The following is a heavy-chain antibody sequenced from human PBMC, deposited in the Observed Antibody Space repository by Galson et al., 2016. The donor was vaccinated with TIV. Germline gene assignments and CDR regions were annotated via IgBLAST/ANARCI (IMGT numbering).Heavy chain of an antibody. Sequence: SVKVSCKASGGTFNNYAVSWVRQAPGQGLEWMGRIIPIFGTTTYDTQKFQDRLTITADKSTSTVYMDLSRLTSDDTAVYFCAGGRRLTGSSWREFTSMDVWGQGTTVIVSS. J-gene: IGHJ6*02. D-gene: IGHD1-20*01. CDR3: AGGRRLTGSSWREFTSMDV. V-gene: IGHV1-69*06. CDR1: GGTFNNYA. CDR2: IIPIFGTT.